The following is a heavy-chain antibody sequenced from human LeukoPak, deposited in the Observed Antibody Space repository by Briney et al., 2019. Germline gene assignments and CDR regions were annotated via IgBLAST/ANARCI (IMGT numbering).Heavy chain of an antibody. CDR2: IRYDGSSE. V-gene: IGHV3-30*02. CDR1: GFVFSDYG. Sequence: GGSLRLSCAASGFVFSDYGMHWVRQAPGKGLEWVAFIRYDGSSEFYADSVKGRFTISRDNSKNTLYLQMNSLRAEDTAVYYCARGEYCSGGSCYHDAFDIWGQGTMVTVSS. J-gene: IGHJ3*02. D-gene: IGHD2-15*01. CDR3: ARGEYCSGGSCYHDAFDI.